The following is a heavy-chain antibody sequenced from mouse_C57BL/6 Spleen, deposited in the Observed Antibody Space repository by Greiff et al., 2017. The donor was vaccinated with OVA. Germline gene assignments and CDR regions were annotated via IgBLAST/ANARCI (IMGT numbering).Heavy chain of an antibody. CDR3: ARDQVYGNYGFDY. V-gene: IGHV3-6*01. Sequence: EVQVVESGPGLVKPSQSLSLTCSVTGYSITSGYYWNWIRQFPGNKLEWMGYISYDGSNNYNPSLKNRISITRDTSKNQFFLKLNSVTTEDTATYYCARDQVYGNYGFDYWGQGTTLTVSS. D-gene: IGHD2-1*01. CDR2: ISYDGSN. CDR1: GYSITSGYY. J-gene: IGHJ2*01.